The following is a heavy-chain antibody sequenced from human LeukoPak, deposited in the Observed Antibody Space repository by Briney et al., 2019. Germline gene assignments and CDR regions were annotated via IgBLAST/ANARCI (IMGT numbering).Heavy chain of an antibody. CDR3: ARVKIPVAGLGWYFEQ. Sequence: ASVNVSCTASGGTFSSYAISWVRQAPGQGLEWIGNISPIFCIANYAQKVQGRFTITADKSTNKAYMEMSSLSSEDTAVYYCARVKIPVAGLGWYFEQGGQGTVV. CDR2: ISPIFCIA. J-gene: IGHJ1*01. D-gene: IGHD6-19*01. V-gene: IGHV1-69*04. CDR1: GGTFSSYA.